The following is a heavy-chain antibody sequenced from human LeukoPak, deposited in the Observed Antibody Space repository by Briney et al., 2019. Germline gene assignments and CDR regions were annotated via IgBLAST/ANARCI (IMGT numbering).Heavy chain of an antibody. Sequence: QTGGSLRLSCAASGFTVSSNYMSWVRQAPGKGLEWVSIIYSGGDTYYAGSVKGRFIISRDNSKNTLYLQMNSLRAEDTAVYYCAGGYPPPAAGFDYWGQGTLVTVSS. CDR2: IYSGGDT. CDR3: AGGYPPPAAGFDY. J-gene: IGHJ4*02. V-gene: IGHV3-53*01. CDR1: GFTVSSNY. D-gene: IGHD6-13*01.